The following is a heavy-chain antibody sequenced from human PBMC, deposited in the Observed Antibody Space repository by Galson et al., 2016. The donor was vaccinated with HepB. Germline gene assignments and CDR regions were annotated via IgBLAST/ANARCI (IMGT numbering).Heavy chain of an antibody. CDR2: IFYSGST. D-gene: IGHD4-17*01. CDR1: GGSMNTYF. V-gene: IGHV4-59*01. J-gene: IGHJ4*02. CDR3: SGERYGDYCDS. Sequence: SETLSLTCTVSGGSMNTYFWSWIRQPPGKGLEWVGHIFYSGSTSYNPSLKSRVPMSVDTSKNQFSLNLTSGTAADTAVYFCSGERYGDYCDSWGQGTLVTVSS.